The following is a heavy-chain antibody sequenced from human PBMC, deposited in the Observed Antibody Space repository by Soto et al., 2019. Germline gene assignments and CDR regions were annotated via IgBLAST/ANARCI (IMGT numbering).Heavy chain of an antibody. V-gene: IGHV5-51*01. CDR3: ARQRWDSSGYYSGPFDY. Sequence: SLKISCKGSGYSFTTYWIGWVRQMPGKGLEWLGIIYPGDSDTRYSPSFQGQVTISADKSISTAYLQWSSLKASDTALYYCARQRWDSSGYYSGPFDYWGQGTLVTVSS. CDR1: GYSFTTYW. J-gene: IGHJ4*02. D-gene: IGHD3-22*01. CDR2: IYPGDSDT.